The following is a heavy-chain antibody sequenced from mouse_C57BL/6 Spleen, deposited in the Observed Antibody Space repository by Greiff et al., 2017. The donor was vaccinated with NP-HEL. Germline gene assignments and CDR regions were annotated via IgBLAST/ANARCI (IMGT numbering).Heavy chain of an antibody. Sequence: QVQLQQSGAELARPGASVKLSCKASGYTFTSYGISWVKQRTGQGLEWIGEIYPRSGNTYYNEKFKGKATLTADKSSSTAYMELRSLTSEDSAVYFCARSGTTVVEYYFDYWGQGTTLTVSS. D-gene: IGHD1-1*01. CDR2: IYPRSGNT. CDR3: ARSGTTVVEYYFDY. V-gene: IGHV1-81*01. CDR1: GYTFTSYG. J-gene: IGHJ2*01.